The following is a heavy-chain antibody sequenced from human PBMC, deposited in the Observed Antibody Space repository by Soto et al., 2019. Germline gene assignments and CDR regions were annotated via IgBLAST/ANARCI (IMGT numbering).Heavy chain of an antibody. CDR3: ARVLGYDFWSGYVSYYYYGMDV. J-gene: IGHJ6*02. CDR1: GYTFTSYD. V-gene: IGHV1-8*01. D-gene: IGHD3-3*01. CDR2: MNPNSGNT. Sequence: QVQLVQSGAEVKKPGASVKVSCKASGYTFTSYDINWVRQATGQGLEWMGWMNPNSGNTGYAQKFPGRVTMTRNTSISTAYMELSSLRSEDTAVYYCARVLGYDFWSGYVSYYYYGMDVWGQGTTVTVSS.